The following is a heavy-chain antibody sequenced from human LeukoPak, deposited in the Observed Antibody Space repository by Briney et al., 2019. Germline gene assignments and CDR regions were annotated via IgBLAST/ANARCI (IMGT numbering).Heavy chain of an antibody. V-gene: IGHV4-34*01. CDR1: GGSFSGSY. CDR3: ARFGGLRFWNWFDP. D-gene: IGHD5-12*01. J-gene: IGHJ5*02. Sequence: PSDTLSLTCAVYGGSFSGSYWSWIRQPPGKGLEPIWEINHCGSTHYSPSLKSRVTISVDTSKNQFSLKLSSVTAADTAVYYCARFGGLRFWNWFDPWGQGTVVTVSS. CDR2: INHCGST.